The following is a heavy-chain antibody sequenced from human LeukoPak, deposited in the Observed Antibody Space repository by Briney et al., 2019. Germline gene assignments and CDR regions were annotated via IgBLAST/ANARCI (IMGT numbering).Heavy chain of an antibody. Sequence: GRSLRLSCAASGFTFSSHAMHWVRQAPGKGLEWVAVISYDGSNKYYADSVKGRFTISRDNSKNTLYLQMSSLRAEDTAVYYYVKGRYSNSWYSSDYWGQGTLVTISS. J-gene: IGHJ4*02. V-gene: IGHV3-30*14. CDR3: VKGRYSNSWYSSDY. D-gene: IGHD6-13*01. CDR1: GFTFSSHA. CDR2: ISYDGSNK.